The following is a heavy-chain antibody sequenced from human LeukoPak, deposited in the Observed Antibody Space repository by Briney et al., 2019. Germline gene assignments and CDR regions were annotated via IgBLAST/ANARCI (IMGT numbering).Heavy chain of an antibody. Sequence: GGYLRLSCAASGFTFSSYEMNWVRQAPGKGLEWVSYISSTGSTIYYADSVKDRFTISRDNAKNSLFLQMNSLRAEDTAVYYCVRVLDYWGQGTLVTVSS. CDR1: GFTFSSYE. V-gene: IGHV3-48*03. CDR2: ISSTGSTI. CDR3: VRVLDY. J-gene: IGHJ4*02.